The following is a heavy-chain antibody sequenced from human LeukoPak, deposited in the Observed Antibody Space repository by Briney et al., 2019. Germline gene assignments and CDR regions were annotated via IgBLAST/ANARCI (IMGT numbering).Heavy chain of an antibody. CDR1: GGSISSSSYY. V-gene: IGHV4-39*01. J-gene: IGHJ3*02. Sequence: KPSETLSLTCTVSGGSISSSSYYWGWIRQPPGKGLEWIGSIYYSGSTYYNPSLKSRVTISVDTSKNQFSLKLSSVTAADTAVYYCASFGLVVPAAIGRVAFDIWGQGTMVTVSS. D-gene: IGHD2-2*01. CDR2: IYYSGST. CDR3: ASFGLVVPAAIGRVAFDI.